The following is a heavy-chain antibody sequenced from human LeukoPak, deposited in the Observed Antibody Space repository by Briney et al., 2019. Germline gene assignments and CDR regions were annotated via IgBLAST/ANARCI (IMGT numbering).Heavy chain of an antibody. CDR1: GFSLSTNKMC. CDR2: IDWDDDK. V-gene: IGHV2-70*11. Sequence: SGPTLVKPTQTLTLTCTFSGFSLSTNKMCGSWVRQPPGKALEWLARIDWDDDKYYSTSLKTRLTISKDTSKNQVVLTMTNMDPVDTATYYCARMVAGPNWIDPWGQGTLVTVSS. D-gene: IGHD6-19*01. CDR3: ARMVAGPNWIDP. J-gene: IGHJ5*02.